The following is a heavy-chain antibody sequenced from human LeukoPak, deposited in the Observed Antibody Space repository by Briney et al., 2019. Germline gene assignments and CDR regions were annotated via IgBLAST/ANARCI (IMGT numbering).Heavy chain of an antibody. Sequence: SETLSLTCTVSGGSISSYYWGWIRQPPGKGLEWIGSIYYSGSTYYNPSLKSRVTISVDTSKNQFSLKLSSVTAADTAVYYCARQGKLRFLEWLLFGFDYWGQGTLVTVSS. CDR3: ARQGKLRFLEWLLFGFDY. J-gene: IGHJ4*02. CDR1: GGSISSYY. CDR2: IYYSGST. D-gene: IGHD3-3*01. V-gene: IGHV4-39*01.